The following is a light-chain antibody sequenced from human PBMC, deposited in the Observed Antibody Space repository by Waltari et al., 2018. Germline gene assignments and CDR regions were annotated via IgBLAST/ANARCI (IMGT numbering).Light chain of an antibody. CDR1: QSVGSSS. Sequence: EIVLTQSPGTASLSPGERVTPSCRASQSVGSSSLAWYQQKPGQAHRLVIYRASRRATGIPDRFSGSGSGTDFSLTISRLEPEDFAVYYCQQHGTLPATFGQGTKVEIK. V-gene: IGKV3-20*01. J-gene: IGKJ1*01. CDR2: RAS. CDR3: QQHGTLPAT.